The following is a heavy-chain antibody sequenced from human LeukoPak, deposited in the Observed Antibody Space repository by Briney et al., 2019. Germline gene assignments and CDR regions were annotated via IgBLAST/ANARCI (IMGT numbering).Heavy chain of an antibody. V-gene: IGHV3-11*01. J-gene: IGHJ4*02. CDR2: ISKSGSTI. CDR1: GFTSSDYC. CDR3: ARDRDYGAYFDY. Sequence: GGSLRLSCEASGFTSSDYCMHWIRQAPGKGLEWVSYISKSGSTIYYADSVKGRFTISRDNAKNTLHLQMNSLRAEDTAVYYCARDRDYGAYFDYWGQGTLVTVSS. D-gene: IGHD4/OR15-4a*01.